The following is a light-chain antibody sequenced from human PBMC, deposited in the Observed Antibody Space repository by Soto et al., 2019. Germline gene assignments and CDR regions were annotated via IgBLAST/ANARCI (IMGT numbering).Light chain of an antibody. CDR2: RND. J-gene: IGLJ3*02. CDR1: SSNIGGNS. V-gene: IGLV1-47*01. Sequence: QSVLTQPPSASGTPGQRVTISCSGSSSNIGGNSVYWYQQLPGAAPKVLIYRNDQRPSGVPDRFSGSKSGTSASLAISGLRSEDEADYYCATWDDSLSGRVFGGGTKLTV. CDR3: ATWDDSLSGRV.